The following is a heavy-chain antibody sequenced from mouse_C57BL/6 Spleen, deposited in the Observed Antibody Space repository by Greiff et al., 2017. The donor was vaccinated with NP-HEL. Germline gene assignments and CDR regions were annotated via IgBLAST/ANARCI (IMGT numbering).Heavy chain of an antibody. CDR3: ARDPYSKNFDY. CDR1: GYTFTSYW. D-gene: IGHD2-5*01. CDR2: IHPNSGST. V-gene: IGHV1-64*01. J-gene: IGHJ2*01. Sequence: QVQLKQSGAELVKPGASVKLSCKASGYTFTSYWMHWVKQRPGQGLEWIGMIHPNSGSTNYNEKFKSKATLTVDKSSSTAYMQLSSLTSEDSAFYYCARDPYSKNFDYWGQGTTLTVSS.